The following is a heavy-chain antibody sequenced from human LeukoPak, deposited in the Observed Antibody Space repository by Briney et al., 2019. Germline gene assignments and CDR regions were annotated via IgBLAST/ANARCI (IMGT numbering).Heavy chain of an antibody. CDR3: ARARIAAHYYYYYMDV. Sequence: GGPLRLSYAASGFTFSDYYMSWIRQAAGKGVAWVAYISSSGSTIYYADSVKGRFTISRDNAKNSLYLQMNSLRAEDTAVYYCARARIAAHYYYYYMDVWGKGTTVTVSS. V-gene: IGHV3-11*01. D-gene: IGHD6-6*01. CDR2: ISSSGSTI. CDR1: GFTFSDYY. J-gene: IGHJ6*03.